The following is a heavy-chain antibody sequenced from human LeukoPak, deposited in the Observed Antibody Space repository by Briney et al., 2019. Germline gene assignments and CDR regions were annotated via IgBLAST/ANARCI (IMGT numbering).Heavy chain of an antibody. J-gene: IGHJ4*02. CDR1: GGSIFSYY. CDR2: IYYSGST. V-gene: IGHV4-59*08. Sequence: KPSETLSLACTVSGGSIFSYYWSWIRQPPGKGLEWMGDIYYSGSTNYNPSLKSRVTISVDTSKNQFSLRVSSVTAADTAVYYCARHLNNCGDDCYIFDYWGQGTLVTVSS. CDR3: ARHLNNCGDDCYIFDY. D-gene: IGHD2-21*01.